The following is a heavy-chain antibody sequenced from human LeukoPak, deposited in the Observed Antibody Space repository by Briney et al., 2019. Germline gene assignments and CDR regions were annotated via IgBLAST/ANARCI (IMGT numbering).Heavy chain of an antibody. V-gene: IGHV3-74*01. Sequence: PGGSLRLSCAASGFTFSSYWMHWVRQAPGKGLVWVSRIKSDGSVTSYADSVKGRFTISRDNAKNTLYLQMNSLRAEDTAVYYCARGSAVAGTGDYWGQGTLVTVSS. D-gene: IGHD6-19*01. CDR3: ARGSAVAGTGDY. CDR2: IKSDGSVT. J-gene: IGHJ4*02. CDR1: GFTFSSYW.